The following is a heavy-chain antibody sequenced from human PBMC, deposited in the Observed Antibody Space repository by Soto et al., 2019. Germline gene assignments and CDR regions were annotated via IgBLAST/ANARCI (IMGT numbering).Heavy chain of an antibody. J-gene: IGHJ4*02. Sequence: SETLSLTCTVSGASISSNTYYWAWIRQPPGKGLEWIGYIYYSGSTYYNPSLKSRVTISVDTSKNQFSLKLSSVTAADTAVYYCARVGGFGATTIDYWGQGTLVTVSS. CDR1: GASISSNTYY. CDR2: IYYSGST. CDR3: ARVGGFGATTIDY. D-gene: IGHD3-10*01. V-gene: IGHV4-30-4*08.